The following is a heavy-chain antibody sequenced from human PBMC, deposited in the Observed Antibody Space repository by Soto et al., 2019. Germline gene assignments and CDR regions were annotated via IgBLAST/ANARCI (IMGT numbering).Heavy chain of an antibody. V-gene: IGHV4-59*08. D-gene: IGHD3-22*01. CDR2: IYYSGST. CDR3: ARLNYDSSGPDY. J-gene: IGHJ4*02. Sequence: TSETLSLTCTVSGGSISSYYWSWIRQPPGKGLEWIGYIYYSGSTNYNPSLKSRVTISVDTSKNQFSLKLSSVTAADTAVYYCARLNYDSSGPDYWGQGTLVTVS. CDR1: GGSISSYY.